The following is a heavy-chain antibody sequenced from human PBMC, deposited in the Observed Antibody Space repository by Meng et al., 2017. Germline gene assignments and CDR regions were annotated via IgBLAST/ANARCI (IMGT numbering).Heavy chain of an antibody. CDR3: ARGRVVYCGGDCYSHNWFDP. CDR1: GGSLTGDH. CDR2: INHSGST. Sequence: QRQQWVAGLLNPSYTLPLTFAVYGGSLTGDHWSLLRQPPGKGLEWIGEINHSGSTNYNPSLKIRVTISVDTSKNQFALKLSSVTAADTAVYYCARGRVVYCGGDCYSHNWFDPWGQGTLVTVSS. J-gene: IGHJ5*02. V-gene: IGHV4-34*01. D-gene: IGHD2-21*02.